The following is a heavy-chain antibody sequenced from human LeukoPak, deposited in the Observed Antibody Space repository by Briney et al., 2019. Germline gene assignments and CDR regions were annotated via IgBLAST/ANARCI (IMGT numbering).Heavy chain of an antibody. J-gene: IGHJ4*02. V-gene: IGHV4-59*08. CDR3: AGYHAYGVTTPPLGY. Sequence: SETLSLTCTVSGGSISSYYWSWIRHPPGKGLEWIGYIYYSGSTNYNPSLKSRVTISVDTSKNQFSLKLSSVTAADTAVYYCAGYHAYGVTTPPLGYWGQGTLVTVSS. CDR2: IYYSGST. CDR1: GGSISSYY. D-gene: IGHD4-17*01.